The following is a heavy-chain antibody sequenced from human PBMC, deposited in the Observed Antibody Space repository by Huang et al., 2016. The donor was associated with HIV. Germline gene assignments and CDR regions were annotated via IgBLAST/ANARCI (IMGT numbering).Heavy chain of an antibody. CDR1: GFTFSSYS. D-gene: IGHD3-22*01. Sequence: EVQLVESGGNLVKPGGSLRLSCAASGFTFSSYSMNWVRQAPGRGLEWVSPISSSSSYISYADSVKGRFTISRDNAKNSLYLQMSSLRAEDTAVYYCATAPPYYYDSSGYYYGQDYWGQGTLVTVSS. V-gene: IGHV3-21*01. CDR3: ATAPPYYYDSSGYYYGQDY. J-gene: IGHJ4*02. CDR2: ISSSSSYI.